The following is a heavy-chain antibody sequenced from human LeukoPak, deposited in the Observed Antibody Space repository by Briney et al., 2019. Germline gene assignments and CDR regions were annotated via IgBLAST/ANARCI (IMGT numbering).Heavy chain of an antibody. CDR3: ARNVDTGMVGGGWFDR. Sequence: SDTLSLTCAVSGYSISSSNWWGWIRRPPGKGLEWIGYIYYSGSTYYNPSLKSRVTVSVDTAKNQFSLKLSSVTAVDTAVYYCARNVDTGMVGGGWFDRWGQGTLVTVSS. J-gene: IGHJ5*02. CDR1: GYSISSSNW. D-gene: IGHD5-18*01. V-gene: IGHV4-28*01. CDR2: IYYSGST.